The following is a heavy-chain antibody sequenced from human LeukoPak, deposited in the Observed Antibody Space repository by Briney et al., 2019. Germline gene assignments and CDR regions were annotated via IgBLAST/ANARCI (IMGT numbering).Heavy chain of an antibody. CDR3: AKDLSYIGFGY. V-gene: IGHV3-30*18. CDR1: GFTFVTYG. J-gene: IGHJ4*02. Sequence: GGSLRLSCAAPGFTFVTYGMHWVRQAPGKGLQWVAVISYDGSNQYYAQSVKGRFTISRDNSKNTLYLQMNSLRAEDAAVYYCAKDLSYIGFGYWGQGTLVTVSS. CDR2: ISYDGSNQ. D-gene: IGHD2-15*01.